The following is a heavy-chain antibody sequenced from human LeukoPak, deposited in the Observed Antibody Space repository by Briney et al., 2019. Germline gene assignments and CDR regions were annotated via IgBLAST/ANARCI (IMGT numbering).Heavy chain of an antibody. J-gene: IGHJ4*02. D-gene: IGHD2-2*01. CDR2: IYHSGST. Sequence: SETLSLTCAVSGYSISSGYYWGWIRQPPGKGLEWIGSIYHSGSTYYNPSLKSRVTISVDTSKNQFSLKLSSVTAADTAVYYCARGRGSSTRYLEYFDYRGQGTLVTVSS. V-gene: IGHV4-38-2*01. CDR1: GYSISSGYY. CDR3: ARGRGSSTRYLEYFDY.